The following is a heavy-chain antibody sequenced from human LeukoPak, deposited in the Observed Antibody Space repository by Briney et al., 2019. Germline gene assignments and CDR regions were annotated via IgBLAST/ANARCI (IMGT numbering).Heavy chain of an antibody. CDR2: INGEGSDK. CDR1: GFTFSNSW. Sequence: GGSLRLSCAASGFTFSNSWMTWVRQVPGKGLEWVATINGEGSDKYYVDSVKGRFIISRDNAKNSLHLQMSSLRAEDTAVYYCARDLDYYDSSGYYYYYGMDVWGQGTTVTVSS. CDR3: ARDLDYYDSSGYYYYYGMDV. J-gene: IGHJ6*02. D-gene: IGHD3-22*01. V-gene: IGHV3-7*03.